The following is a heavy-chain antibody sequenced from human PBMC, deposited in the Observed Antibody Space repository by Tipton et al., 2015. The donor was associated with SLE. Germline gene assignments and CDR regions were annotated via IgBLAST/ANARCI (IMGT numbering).Heavy chain of an antibody. Sequence: SLRLSCAVSGFTFHNYAMNWVRQAPGKGLEWVSYISATSGTIYYADSVKGRFTVSRDNAKNSLYLQVNSLKGEDTAVYYCARDRGGTYFLDYWGQGTLVTVSS. CDR1: GFTFHNYA. V-gene: IGHV3-48*01. D-gene: IGHD1-26*01. CDR2: ISATSGTI. CDR3: ARDRGGTYFLDY. J-gene: IGHJ4*02.